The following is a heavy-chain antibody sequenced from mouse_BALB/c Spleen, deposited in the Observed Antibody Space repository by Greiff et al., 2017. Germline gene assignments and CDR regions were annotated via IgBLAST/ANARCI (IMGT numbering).Heavy chain of an antibody. Sequence: LKQPGSELVRPGASVKLSCKASGYTFTSYWMHWVKQRPGQGLEWIGNIYPGSGSTNYDEKFKSKATLTVDTSSSTAYMQLSSLTSEDSAVYYCTADYGSWGQGTLVTVSA. CDR1: GYTFTSYW. V-gene: IGHV1S22*01. CDR2: IYPGSGST. D-gene: IGHD1-2*01. CDR3: TADYGS. J-gene: IGHJ3*01.